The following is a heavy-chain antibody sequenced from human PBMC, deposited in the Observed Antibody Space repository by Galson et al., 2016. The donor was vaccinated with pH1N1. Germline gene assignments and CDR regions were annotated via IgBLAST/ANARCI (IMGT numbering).Heavy chain of an antibody. CDR1: GYTFTSYF. CDR3: ARDAAMIVVVSVYAFDI. J-gene: IGHJ3*02. D-gene: IGHD3-22*01. CDR2: INPSGGNT. V-gene: IGHV1-46*01. Sequence: SVKVSCKASGYTFTSYFMYWVRQAPGQGLEWMGIINPSGGNTNYAQKFQGRLTMTRDTSTSTVYMALSSLRSGDTAVYYCARDAAMIVVVSVYAFDIWGQGTMVTVSS.